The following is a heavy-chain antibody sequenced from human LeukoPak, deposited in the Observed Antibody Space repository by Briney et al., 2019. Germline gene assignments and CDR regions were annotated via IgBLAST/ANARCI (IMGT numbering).Heavy chain of an antibody. CDR1: GFTFSSYG. CDR2: IRYDGSNK. Sequence: GGSLRLSCAASGFTFSSYGMHWVRQAPGKGLEWVAFIRYDGSNKYYADSVKGRFTISRDNSKNTLYLQMNSLRAEDTAVYYCAKDLISRIVVVIRGVDYWGQGTLVTVSS. CDR3: AKDLISRIVVVIRGVDY. J-gene: IGHJ4*02. V-gene: IGHV3-30*02. D-gene: IGHD3-22*01.